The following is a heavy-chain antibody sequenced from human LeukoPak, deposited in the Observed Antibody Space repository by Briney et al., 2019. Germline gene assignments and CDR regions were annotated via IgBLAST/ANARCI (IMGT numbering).Heavy chain of an antibody. CDR1: GFTFSSYA. V-gene: IGHV3-23*01. CDR3: AKSPYDFWSGSPNWY. J-gene: IGHJ4*02. Sequence: GGSLRLSCAASGFTFSSYAMSWVRQAPGKGLEWVSAISGSGGSTYYADSGKGRFTISRDNSKNTLDLQMNSLRAEDTAVYYCAKSPYDFWSGSPNWYWGQGTLVTVSS. D-gene: IGHD3-3*01. CDR2: ISGSGGST.